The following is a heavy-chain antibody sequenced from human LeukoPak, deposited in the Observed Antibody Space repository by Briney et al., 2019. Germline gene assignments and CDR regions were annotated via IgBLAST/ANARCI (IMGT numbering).Heavy chain of an antibody. J-gene: IGHJ5*02. CDR1: GYTFTSYG. Sequence: ASVKVSCKASGYTFTSYGISWVRQAPGQGLEWMGWISAYNGNTNYAQKLQGRVTMTTDTSTSTAYMELRSLRSDDTAVYYCARGAPDYGAYNSFDPWGQGTLVTVSS. CDR2: ISAYNGNT. V-gene: IGHV1-18*01. CDR3: ARGAPDYGAYNSFDP. D-gene: IGHD4-17*01.